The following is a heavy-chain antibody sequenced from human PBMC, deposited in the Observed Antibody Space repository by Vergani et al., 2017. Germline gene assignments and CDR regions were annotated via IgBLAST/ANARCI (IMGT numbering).Heavy chain of an antibody. V-gene: IGHV3-48*03. CDR1: GFSFSDYE. J-gene: IGHJ4*02. CDR3: ARVPYSGYGIYFDY. Sequence: EVQLVESGGGLVQPGGSLRLSCAASGFSFSDYEMNWVRQAPGTGLEWVSYISSSGTTIYYADVVKGRFTISSDNAKNSLYLQMNSLRAEDTAVYYCARVPYSGYGIYFDYWGQGTLVTVSS. CDR2: ISSSGTTI. D-gene: IGHD5-12*01.